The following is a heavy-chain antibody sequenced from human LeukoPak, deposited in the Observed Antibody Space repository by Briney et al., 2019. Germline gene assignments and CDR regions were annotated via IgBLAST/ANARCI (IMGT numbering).Heavy chain of an antibody. Sequence: GGSLRLSCAASGFTFSSYAMHWVRQAPGKGLEWVAVISYDGSNKYYAYSVKGRFTISRDNSKNTLYLQMNSLRAEDTAVYYCAGTYCGGDCYAAAFDIWGQGTMVTVSS. J-gene: IGHJ3*02. CDR2: ISYDGSNK. D-gene: IGHD2-21*02. CDR1: GFTFSSYA. V-gene: IGHV3-30*01. CDR3: AGTYCGGDCYAAAFDI.